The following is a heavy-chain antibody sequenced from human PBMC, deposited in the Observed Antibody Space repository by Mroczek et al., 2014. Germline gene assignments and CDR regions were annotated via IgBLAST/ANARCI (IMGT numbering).Heavy chain of an antibody. Sequence: VQLVQSGEAWSRPGGVPVDSSVQPLDSPSVAMLCTGSARLQGRDWNMFQLLVVMGVAHYANSVKGRFTISRDNSKNTLYLQMGSLRAEDMAVYYCARSIFGVVRSAIDYWGQGTLVTVSS. CDR1: DSPSVAML. V-gene: IGHV3-64*01. J-gene: IGHJ4*02. CDR3: ARSIFGVVRSAIDY. CDR2: LVVMGVA. D-gene: IGHD3-3*01.